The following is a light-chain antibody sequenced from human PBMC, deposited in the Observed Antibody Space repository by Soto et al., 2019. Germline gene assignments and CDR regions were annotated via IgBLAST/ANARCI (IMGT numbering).Light chain of an antibody. CDR2: WAS. J-gene: IGKJ2*03. Sequence: DIVMTQSPDSLAVSLGERATISCKSSQSILNSSNNKNHLAWYQQKSGQPPKLLIYWASTRESGVPDRFSGSGSGTDFTITISSLQAEDVAAVYYCQQYYAPPYSFGQGTKLEI. CDR1: QSILNSSNNKNH. V-gene: IGKV4-1*01. CDR3: QQYYAPPYS.